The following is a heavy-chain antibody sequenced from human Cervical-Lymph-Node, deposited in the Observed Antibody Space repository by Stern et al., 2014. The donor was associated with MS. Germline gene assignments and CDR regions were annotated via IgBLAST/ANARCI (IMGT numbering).Heavy chain of an antibody. CDR1: GYNFISYW. CDR2: IYPDDSAT. D-gene: IGHD5-18*01. J-gene: IGHJ3*02. V-gene: IGHV5-51*01. Sequence: VQLVQSGAEVKKPGESLKISCKGSGYNFISYWIGWVGQMPGKGLEGMGVIYPDDSATRYSPSFQGQVTISADKSISTAYLQWSSLKASDTAMYYCARQAPGYAFDIWGQGTMVTVSS. CDR3: ARQAPGYAFDI.